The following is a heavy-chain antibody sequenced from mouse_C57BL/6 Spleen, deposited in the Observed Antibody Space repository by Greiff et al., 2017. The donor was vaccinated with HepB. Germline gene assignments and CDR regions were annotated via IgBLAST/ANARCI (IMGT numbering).Heavy chain of an antibody. CDR3: ARVGGYDGDYFDY. V-gene: IGHV5-4*01. CDR2: ISDGGSYT. Sequence: EVQLMESGGGLVKPGGSLKLSCAASGFTFSSYAMSWVRQTPEKRLEWVATISDGGSYTYYPDNVKGRFTISRDNAKNNLYLQMSHLKSEDTAMYYCARVGGYDGDYFDYWGQGTTLTVSS. D-gene: IGHD2-2*01. J-gene: IGHJ2*01. CDR1: GFTFSSYA.